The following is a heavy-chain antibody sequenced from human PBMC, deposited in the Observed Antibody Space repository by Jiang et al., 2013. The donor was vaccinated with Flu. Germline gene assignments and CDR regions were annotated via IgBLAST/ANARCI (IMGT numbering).Heavy chain of an antibody. CDR3: ARHDYYDLDV. V-gene: IGHV4-39*01. Sequence: GSGLVKPSETLSLTCTVSGGSISSSSYYWGWIRQPPGKGLEWIGSIYYSGTTYYRPSLKSRVTISVDTSKTQFSLKLKSVTAADTAVYYCARHDYYDLDVWGQGTTVTVSS. CDR1: GGSISSSSYY. CDR2: IYYSGTT. J-gene: IGHJ6*02.